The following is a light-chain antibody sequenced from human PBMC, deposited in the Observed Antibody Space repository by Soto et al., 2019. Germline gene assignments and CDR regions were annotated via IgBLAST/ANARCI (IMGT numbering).Light chain of an antibody. CDR2: EVS. Sequence: QSVLTQPPSASGSPGQSVTISCTGTSSDVGGYNFVSWYQHHAGKAPKLMIYEVSKRPSGVPDRFSGSKSGNTASLTVSGLQADDEADYYCQSYDRSLSGPVFGRGTKVTVL. CDR1: SSDVGGYNF. V-gene: IGLV2-8*01. CDR3: QSYDRSLSGPV. J-gene: IGLJ2*01.